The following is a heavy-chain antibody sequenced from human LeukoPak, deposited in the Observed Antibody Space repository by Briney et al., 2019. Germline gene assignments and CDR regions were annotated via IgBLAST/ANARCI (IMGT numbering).Heavy chain of an antibody. V-gene: IGHV3-23*01. J-gene: IGHJ3*02. Sequence: GGSLRLSCAASGFTFTIYAMNWVRQAPGKGLEWVSAIRVSGGSTYYTDSVKGRFTISRDNSKNTLYLQMNSLRAEDTAVYYCAKSGYCSSTSCPFDAFDIWGQGTMVTVSS. CDR1: GFTFTIYA. CDR3: AKSGYCSSTSCPFDAFDI. D-gene: IGHD2-2*03. CDR2: IRVSGGST.